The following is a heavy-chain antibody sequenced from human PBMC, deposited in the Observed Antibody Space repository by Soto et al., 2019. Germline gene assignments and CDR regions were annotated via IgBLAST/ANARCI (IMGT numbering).Heavy chain of an antibody. V-gene: IGHV4-59*01. J-gene: IGHJ4*02. Sequence: SETLSLTCTVSGGSISIYYWSWIRQPPGKGLEWIGYIYYSGSTNYNPSLKSRVTISVDTSKNQFSLKLSSVTAADTAVYYCARRWGGTFDYWGQGTLVTVS. D-gene: IGHD2-21*01. CDR1: GGSISIYY. CDR2: IYYSGST. CDR3: ARRWGGTFDY.